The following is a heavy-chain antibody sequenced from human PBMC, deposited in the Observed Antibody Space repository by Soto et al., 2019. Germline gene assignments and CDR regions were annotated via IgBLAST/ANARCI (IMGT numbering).Heavy chain of an antibody. V-gene: IGHV3-15*01. CDR1: GFTFSNAW. J-gene: IGHJ6*03. CDR2: IKSKTDGATT. D-gene: IGHD2-2*01. CDR3: TTDYIAVVPAAIIQSGYYMDV. Sequence: EVQLVESGGGLVKPGGSLRLSCAASGFTFSNAWMSWVRQAPGKGLEWVGRIKSKTDGATTDYAAPLKGRFTISRDDSKNTLYLQINSLKTEDTAVYYCTTDYIAVVPAAIIQSGYYMDVWGRGTTVTLCS.